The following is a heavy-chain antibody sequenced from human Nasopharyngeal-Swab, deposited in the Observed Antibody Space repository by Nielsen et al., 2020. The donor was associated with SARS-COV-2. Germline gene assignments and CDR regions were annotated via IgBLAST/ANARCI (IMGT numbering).Heavy chain of an antibody. V-gene: IGHV4-34*01. CDR1: GGSFSCYY. D-gene: IGHD2-2*01. CDR2: INHSGST. J-gene: IGHJ4*02. CDR3: AVGRVVPAAPFDY. Sequence: PETLSLTCAVYGGSFSCYYWGWIRQPPGKGLEWIGEINHSGSTNYNPSLKSRLALSVDTSKNQFSLKLSSVTAADTAVCDRAVGRVVPAAPFDYWGQGTLVTVSS.